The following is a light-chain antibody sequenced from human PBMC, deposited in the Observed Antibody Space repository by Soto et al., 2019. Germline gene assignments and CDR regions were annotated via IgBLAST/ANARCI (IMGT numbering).Light chain of an antibody. J-gene: IGKJ4*01. CDR1: QSVSSY. CDR3: KQRSNWPPLLT. V-gene: IGKV3-11*01. CDR2: DAS. Sequence: EIVLTQSPATLSLSPGERATLSCRASQSVSSYLAWYQQKPGQAPRLLIYDASNRATGIPARFSGSGSGTDFTLTISSLQPEDFAFYYCKQRSNWPPLLTFGGGTKVEIK.